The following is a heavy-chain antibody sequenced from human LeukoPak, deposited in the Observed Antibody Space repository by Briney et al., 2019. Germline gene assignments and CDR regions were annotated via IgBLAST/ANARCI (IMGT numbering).Heavy chain of an antibody. D-gene: IGHD6-13*01. J-gene: IGHJ5*02. CDR3: ARQSTIAAARIDP. CDR2: IYYSGST. CDR1: GGSISDSNYY. Sequence: KPSETLSLTCTVSGGSISDSNYYWGWNRQPPGRGLEWIGNIYYSGSTYYSPSLKSRVTVSVDTSKNQFSLKLSSVTAADTAVYYCARQSTIAAARIDPWGQGTLVTVSS. V-gene: IGHV4-39*01.